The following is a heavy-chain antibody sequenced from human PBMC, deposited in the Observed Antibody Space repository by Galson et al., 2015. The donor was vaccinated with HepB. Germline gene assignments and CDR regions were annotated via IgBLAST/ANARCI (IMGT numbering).Heavy chain of an antibody. Sequence: QSGAEVKKPGESLKISCKGSGYSFSNYWIAWARQMPGKGLECMGIIYPGDSDTRYSPSFQGQVTISADKSISTAYLQWSSLTASDTAMYYCARVPANSGYDYNYAMDVWGQGTTVTVSS. J-gene: IGHJ6*02. CDR2: IYPGDSDT. CDR1: GYSFSNYW. CDR3: ARVPANSGYDYNYAMDV. V-gene: IGHV5-51*03. D-gene: IGHD5-12*01.